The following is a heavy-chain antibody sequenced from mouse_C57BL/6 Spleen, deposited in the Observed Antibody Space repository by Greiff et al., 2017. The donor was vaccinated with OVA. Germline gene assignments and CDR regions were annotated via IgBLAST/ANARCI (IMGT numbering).Heavy chain of an antibody. Sequence: VQGVESGPGLVQPSQSLSITCTVSGFSLTSYGVHWVRQSPGKGLEWLGVIWRGGSTDYNAAFMSRLSITKDNSKSQVFFKMNSLQADDTAIYYCATYGSTLYAMDYWGQGTSVTVSS. J-gene: IGHJ4*01. CDR3: ATYGSTLYAMDY. CDR2: IWRGGST. CDR1: GFSLTSYG. V-gene: IGHV2-5*01. D-gene: IGHD1-1*01.